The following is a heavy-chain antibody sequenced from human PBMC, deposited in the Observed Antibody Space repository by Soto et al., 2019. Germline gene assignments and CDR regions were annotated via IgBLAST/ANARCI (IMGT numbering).Heavy chain of an antibody. D-gene: IGHD4-17*01. J-gene: IGHJ4*02. CDR2: ISYDGSNK. CDR3: AKGRDYIDY. V-gene: IGHV3-30*18. CDR1: GFTFSSYG. Sequence: QVQLVESGGGVVQPGRSLRLSCAASGFTFSSYGMHWVRQAPGKGLEWVAVISYDGSNKYYADSVKGRFTISRDNSKNTLYLQMNSLRAEDTAVYYCAKGRDYIDYRGQGTLVTVSS.